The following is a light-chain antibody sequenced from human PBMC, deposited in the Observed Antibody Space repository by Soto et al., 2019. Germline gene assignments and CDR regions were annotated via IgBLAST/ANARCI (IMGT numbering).Light chain of an antibody. CDR2: GVS. CDR3: SAYTTDNVL. V-gene: IGLV2-18*02. Sequence: QSALTQPPSVSGSPGQSVTISCTGTSRDIGSYNDVSWYQQTPGTAPKLMISGVSHRPSGVPDRFSGSKSGSTASLTISGLQAEDEADYYCSAYTTDNVLFGGGTKRTVL. J-gene: IGLJ2*01. CDR1: SRDIGSYND.